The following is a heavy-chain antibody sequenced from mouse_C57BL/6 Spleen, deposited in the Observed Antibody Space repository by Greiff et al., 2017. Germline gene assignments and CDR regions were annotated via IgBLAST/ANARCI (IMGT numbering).Heavy chain of an antibody. CDR2: IDPSDSYT. V-gene: IGHV1-50*01. Sequence: QVQLKQSGAELVKPGASVKLSCKASGYTFTSYWMQWVKQRPGQGLEWIGEIDPSDSYTNYNQKFKGKATLTVDTSSSTAYMQLSSLTSEDSAVYYCASRGAYYGGYFDVWGTGTTVTVSS. J-gene: IGHJ1*03. D-gene: IGHD1-1*01. CDR3: ASRGAYYGGYFDV. CDR1: GYTFTSYW.